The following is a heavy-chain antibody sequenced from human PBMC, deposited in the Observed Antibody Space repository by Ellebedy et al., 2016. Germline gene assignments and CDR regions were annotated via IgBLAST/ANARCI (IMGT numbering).Heavy chain of an antibody. Sequence: ASVKVSXXASGYTLTSYYMNWVRQAPGQGIEWLGIINPSGGNTNYAQKFQGRVSMATDTSTTTVYMELSSLRSEDTALYYCERGDYGGKSPGRAWGQGTLVTVSS. CDR3: ERGDYGGKSPGRA. CDR1: GYTLTSYY. D-gene: IGHD4-23*01. V-gene: IGHV1-46*01. CDR2: INPSGGNT. J-gene: IGHJ5*02.